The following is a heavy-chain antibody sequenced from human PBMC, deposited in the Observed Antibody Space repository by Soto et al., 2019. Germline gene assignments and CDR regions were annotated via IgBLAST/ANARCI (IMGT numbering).Heavy chain of an antibody. CDR3: ATGSGSYFFDWFDP. CDR2: FDPEDGET. J-gene: IGHJ5*02. Sequence: QVQLVQSGAEVKKPGASVKVSCKVSGYTLTEISIHWVRQAPGKGLEWMGGFDPEDGETVYAQKFQGRVTRTEDTSTDTAYMELSSLRSDDTAVYYCATGSGSYFFDWFDPWGQGTLVTVSS. CDR1: GYTLTEIS. D-gene: IGHD1-26*01. V-gene: IGHV1-24*01.